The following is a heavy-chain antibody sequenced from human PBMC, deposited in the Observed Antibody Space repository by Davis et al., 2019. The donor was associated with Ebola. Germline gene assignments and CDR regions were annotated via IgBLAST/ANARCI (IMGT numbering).Heavy chain of an antibody. CDR2: IYYSGST. D-gene: IGHD2-2*01. CDR1: GGSISSSNYY. V-gene: IGHV4-39*07. Sequence: SETLSLTCTVSGGSISSSNYYWGWIRQPPGKGLEWIGSIYYSGSTYYNPSLKSRVTISVDRSKNQFSLKLSSVTAADTAVYYCAASSSSNYWYFDLWGRGTLVTVSS. J-gene: IGHJ2*01. CDR3: AASSSSNYWYFDL.